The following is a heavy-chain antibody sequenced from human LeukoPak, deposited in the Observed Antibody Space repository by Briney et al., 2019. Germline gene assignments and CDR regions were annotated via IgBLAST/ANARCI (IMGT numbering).Heavy chain of an antibody. Sequence: PGGSLRLSCVASGLTFSGQWMNWVRQAPGQGLEWVANIKHDGSEKYYVDSVQGRFTISREDGKNSLSLQMNSVRAEDTAVYYCARLGSEWSYDYWGQGTLVTVSS. CDR1: GLTFSGQW. V-gene: IGHV3-7*01. D-gene: IGHD3-3*01. CDR3: ARLGSEWSYDY. J-gene: IGHJ4*02. CDR2: IKHDGSEK.